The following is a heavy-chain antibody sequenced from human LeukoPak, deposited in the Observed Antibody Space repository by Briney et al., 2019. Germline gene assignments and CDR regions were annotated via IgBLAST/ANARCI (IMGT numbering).Heavy chain of an antibody. D-gene: IGHD2-2*02. CDR3: ARGIDCSSTSCYRGWFDP. CDR2: IYYSGST. Sequence: SETLSLTCTVSGGSISSYYWSWIWQPPEKGLEWIGYIYYSGSTNYNPSLKSRVTISVDTSKNQFSLKLSSVTAADTAVYYCARGIDCSSTSCYRGWFDPWGRGTLVTVSS. J-gene: IGHJ5*02. V-gene: IGHV4-59*01. CDR1: GGSISSYY.